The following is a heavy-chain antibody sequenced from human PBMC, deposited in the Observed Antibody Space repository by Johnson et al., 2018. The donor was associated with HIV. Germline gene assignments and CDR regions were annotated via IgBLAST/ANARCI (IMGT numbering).Heavy chain of an antibody. V-gene: IGHV3-30*02. CDR1: GFTFSSYG. CDR2: IRYDGSNK. CDR3: ARESTNLYYVDI. J-gene: IGHJ3*02. D-gene: IGHD3-10*02. Sequence: QVQLVESGGGVVQPGGSLRLSCAASGFTFSSYGMHWVRQAPGKGLEWVAFIRYDGSNKYYADSVKGRFTISRDNAKNSLYLQMNSLRAEDTAVYYCARESTNLYYVDIWGQGTMVTVSS.